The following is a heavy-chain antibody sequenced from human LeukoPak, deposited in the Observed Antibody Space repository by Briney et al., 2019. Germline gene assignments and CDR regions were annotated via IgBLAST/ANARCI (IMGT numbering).Heavy chain of an antibody. Sequence: PGGSLRLSCAASGFTFSSYWMHWVRQAPGKGLVGVSRINSDGRSTNYADSVKGRFTISRDNAKNTLYLQMNSLRAEDTAVYYCARDGLGDYVWGNYMDVWGKGTTVTVSS. D-gene: IGHD3-16*01. J-gene: IGHJ6*03. CDR2: INSDGRST. CDR3: ARDGLGDYVWGNYMDV. V-gene: IGHV3-74*01. CDR1: GFTFSSYW.